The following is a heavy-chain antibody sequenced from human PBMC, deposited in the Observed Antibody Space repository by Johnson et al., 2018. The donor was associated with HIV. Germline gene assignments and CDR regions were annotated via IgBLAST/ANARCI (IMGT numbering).Heavy chain of an antibody. CDR3: AKGQVARGAFDI. V-gene: IGHV3-30*04. D-gene: IGHD2-15*01. J-gene: IGHJ3*02. Sequence: QVQLVESGGGVVQPGRSLRLSCAASGFTFSSYAIHWVRQAPGKGLEWVAVISYDGGNKYYADSVKGRFIISRDNSKNTLYLQMNSLRAEDTAVYYCAKGQVARGAFDIWGQGTMVTVSS. CDR2: ISYDGGNK. CDR1: GFTFSSYA.